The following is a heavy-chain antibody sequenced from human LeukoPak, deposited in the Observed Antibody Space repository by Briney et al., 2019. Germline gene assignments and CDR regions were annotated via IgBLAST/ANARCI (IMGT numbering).Heavy chain of an antibody. CDR1: GYTFTGYY. D-gene: IGHD3-22*01. J-gene: IGHJ4*02. V-gene: IGHV1-2*02. CDR3: ARANPPRVSYDSSGYYFDY. Sequence: GASVKVSCKASGYTFTGYYMHWVRQAPGQGLEWMGWINPNSGGTNYAQKFQGRVTMTRDTSISTAYMELSRLRSDDTAVYYCARANPPRVSYDSSGYYFDYWGQGTLVTVSS. CDR2: INPNSGGT.